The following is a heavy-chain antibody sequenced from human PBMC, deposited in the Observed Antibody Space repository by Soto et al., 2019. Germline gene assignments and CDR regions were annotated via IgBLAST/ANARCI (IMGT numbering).Heavy chain of an antibody. CDR2: ISWNSGSI. V-gene: IGHV3-9*01. CDR1: GFTFDDYA. D-gene: IGHD5-12*01. CDR3: AKDHGRDGYNYGP. J-gene: IGHJ5*02. Sequence: GGSLRLSCAASGFTFDDYAMHWVRQAPGKGLEWVSGISWNSGSIGYADSVKGRFTISRDNAKNSLYLQMNSLRAEDTALYYCAKDHGRDGYNYGPWGQGTLVTVSS.